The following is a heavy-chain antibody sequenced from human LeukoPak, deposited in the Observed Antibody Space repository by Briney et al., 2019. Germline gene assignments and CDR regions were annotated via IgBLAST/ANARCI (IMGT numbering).Heavy chain of an antibody. J-gene: IGHJ5*02. D-gene: IGHD3-10*01. CDR1: GYTFINNW. CDR2: INPTGTTT. CDR3: ARSVITMVRRVSYWFDP. Sequence: ASVKVSCKASGYTFINNWMHWVRQAPGQGLEWVGLINPTGTTTLYAQKFQGRVTLTRDTSIGTAYMELSRLRSDDTAVYYCARSVITMVRRVSYWFDPWGQGTLVTVSS. V-gene: IGHV1-46*01.